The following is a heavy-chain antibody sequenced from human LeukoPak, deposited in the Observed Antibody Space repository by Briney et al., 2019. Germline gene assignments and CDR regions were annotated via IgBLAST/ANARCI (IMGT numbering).Heavy chain of an antibody. V-gene: IGHV1-8*01. Sequence: ASVKVSCKASGYTFTGYDINWVRQATGQGLEWMGWMNPKSGNRGYAQKFQGRVTMTSDTSMSTAYMELSSLRSEDTAVYYCARGPPPHCSGGSCNSWGFVEYWGQGTLVDVSS. CDR1: GYTFTGYD. CDR3: ARGPPPHCSGGSCNSWGFVEY. J-gene: IGHJ4*02. D-gene: IGHD2-15*01. CDR2: MNPKSGNR.